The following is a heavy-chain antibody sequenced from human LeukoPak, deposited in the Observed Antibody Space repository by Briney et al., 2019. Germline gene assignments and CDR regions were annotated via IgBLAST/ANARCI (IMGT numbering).Heavy chain of an antibody. CDR1: GFTFNSSP. D-gene: IGHD1-26*01. CDR2: ISGSGGST. V-gene: IGHV3-23*01. CDR3: ARLRGSYFDS. Sequence: QPGRSLRLSCTASGFTFNSSPMHWVRRAPGKGLEWVSVISGSGGSTYYADSVKGRFTISRDNAKNSLYLQMNSLRAEDTAVYYCARLRGSYFDSWGQGTLVTVSS. J-gene: IGHJ4*02.